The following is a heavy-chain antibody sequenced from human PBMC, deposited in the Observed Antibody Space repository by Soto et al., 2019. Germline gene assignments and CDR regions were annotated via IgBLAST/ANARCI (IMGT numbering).Heavy chain of an antibody. Sequence: EVQLVESGGGLVQPGRSLRLSCAASGFTFDDYAMHWVRQAPGKGLEWVSGISWNSGSIGYADSVKGQFTISSNNAKDSLYLQMNSLRADDTALYYCAIFRTATTPFAFWGQGTLVIVSS. CDR3: AIFRTATTPFAF. J-gene: IGHJ4*02. V-gene: IGHV3-9*01. D-gene: IGHD1-26*01. CDR1: GFTFDDYA. CDR2: ISWNSGSI.